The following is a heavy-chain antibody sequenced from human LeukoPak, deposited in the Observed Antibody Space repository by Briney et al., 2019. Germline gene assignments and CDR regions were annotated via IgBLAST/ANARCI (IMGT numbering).Heavy chain of an antibody. CDR3: AKVPYSDYGSGRPPSMDA. CDR2: ISDSGDNT. Sequence: GGSLRLSCAASGFTFSSYAMSWVRQAPGKGLDWVATISDSGDNTYYADSVEGRFTISRDNSKNTLYLQMNSLRDEDTAIYYCAKVPYSDYGSGRPPSMDAWGQGTTVATSS. D-gene: IGHD3-10*01. V-gene: IGHV3-23*01. J-gene: IGHJ6*02. CDR1: GFTFSSYA.